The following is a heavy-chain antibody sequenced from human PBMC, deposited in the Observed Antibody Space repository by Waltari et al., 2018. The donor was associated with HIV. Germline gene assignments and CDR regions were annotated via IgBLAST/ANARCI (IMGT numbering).Heavy chain of an antibody. J-gene: IGHJ4*02. CDR2: ISRSGKTE. Sequence: QAQLVESGGGLVKPGGSLRLSCAASGFIFSDYYMSWIRQAPGKGLEWISYISRSGKTEHDADSVKGRFTISRDNAKNSLYLQMNTLRAEDTAVYYCARGLYDVWSGFYPDYWGQGTLVSVSS. V-gene: IGHV3-11*01. CDR3: ARGLYDVWSGFYPDY. CDR1: GFIFSDYY. D-gene: IGHD3-3*01.